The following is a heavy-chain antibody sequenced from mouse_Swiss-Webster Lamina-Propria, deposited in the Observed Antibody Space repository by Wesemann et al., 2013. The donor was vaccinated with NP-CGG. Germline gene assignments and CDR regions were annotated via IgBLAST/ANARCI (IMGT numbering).Heavy chain of an antibody. J-gene: IGHJ4*01. CDR3: AREAYYGNYYAMDY. CDR1: GFDFSRYW. V-gene: IGHV4-1*02. D-gene: IGHD2-10*01. Sequence: EVKLLESGGGLVQPGGSLKLSCAASGFDFSRYWMSWVRQAPGKGLEWIGEINPDSSTINYTPSLKDKFIISRDNAKNTLYLQMSKVRSEDTALYYCAREAYYGNYYAMDYWGQGTSVTVSS. CDR2: INPDSSTI.